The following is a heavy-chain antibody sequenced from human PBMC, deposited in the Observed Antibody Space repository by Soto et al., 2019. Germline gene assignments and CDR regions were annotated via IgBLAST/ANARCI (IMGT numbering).Heavy chain of an antibody. CDR3: AKARYCTNGVCYRYYYYCLNV. CDR1: GFMFSRYA. V-gene: IGHV3-23*01. Sequence: GGSLRLSCAASGFMFSRYAMSWVRQATGKGLEWVSAISGSTSSTYYADSVKGRFTISRDTSKNTLYLQMNSLRAEDTALYYCAKARYCTNGVCYRYYYYCLNVWGQGTTVTVSS. CDR2: ISGSTSST. D-gene: IGHD2-8*01. J-gene: IGHJ6*02.